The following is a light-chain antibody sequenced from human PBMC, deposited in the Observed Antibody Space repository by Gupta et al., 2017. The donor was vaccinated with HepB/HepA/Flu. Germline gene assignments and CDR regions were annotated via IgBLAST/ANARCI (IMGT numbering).Light chain of an antibody. CDR2: WAS. J-gene: IGKJ1*01. V-gene: IGKV4-1*01. CDR3: QQEYSTPWA. Sequence: DIVMTQSADSLAVSLGERATINCKSSQSVLYSSNNKNYLAWYQQKPGQPPKLLIYWASTRESGVPDRFSGRGSGTDFTLTISSLQAEDVAVYYCQQEYSTPWAFGQGTKVEIK. CDR1: QSVLYSSNNKNY.